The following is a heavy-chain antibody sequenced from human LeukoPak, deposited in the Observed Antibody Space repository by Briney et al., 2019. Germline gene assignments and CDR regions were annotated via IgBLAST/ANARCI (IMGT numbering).Heavy chain of an antibody. Sequence: PGGSLRLSCAASGFTFSSYSMNWVRQAPGKGLEWVSYISSSSSTIYYADSVKGRFTISRDNAKNSLYLQMNSLRDEDTAVYYCARGKWIQLWFVYNYWGQGTLVTVSS. V-gene: IGHV3-48*02. CDR1: GFTFSSYS. CDR3: ARGKWIQLWFVYNY. D-gene: IGHD5-18*01. J-gene: IGHJ4*02. CDR2: ISSSSSTI.